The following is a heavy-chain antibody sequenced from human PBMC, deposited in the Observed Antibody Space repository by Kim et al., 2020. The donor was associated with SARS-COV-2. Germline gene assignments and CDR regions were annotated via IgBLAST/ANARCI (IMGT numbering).Heavy chain of an antibody. D-gene: IGHD4-17*01. CDR1: GGTFSTYS. CDR3: ARGDDYGDFHYYYGMDV. CDR2: IIPIFGTA. V-gene: IGHV1-69*06. J-gene: IGHJ6*02. Sequence: SVKVSCKASGGTFSTYSISWVRQASGQGLEWMGGIIPIFGTANSAQNFQGRVTITADKSTSTAYMELSSLRSEDTAVYYCARGDDYGDFHYYYGMDVWGQGTTVTVSS.